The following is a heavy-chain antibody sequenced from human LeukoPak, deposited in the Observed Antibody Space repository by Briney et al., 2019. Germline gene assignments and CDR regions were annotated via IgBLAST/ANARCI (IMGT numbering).Heavy chain of an antibody. J-gene: IGHJ4*02. CDR3: AREAYGDYVGVGY. D-gene: IGHD4-17*01. Sequence: SVKVSCKASGYTFTSYYMHWVRQAPGQGLEWMGGIIPIFGTANYAQKFQGRVTITADESTSTAYMELSSLRSEDTAVYYCAREAYGDYVGVGYWGQGTLVTVSS. CDR1: GYTFTSYY. V-gene: IGHV1-69*13. CDR2: IIPIFGTA.